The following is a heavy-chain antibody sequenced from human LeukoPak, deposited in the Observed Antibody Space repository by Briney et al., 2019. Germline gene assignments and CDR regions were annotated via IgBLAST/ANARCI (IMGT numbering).Heavy chain of an antibody. CDR2: FDPEDGET. V-gene: IGHV1-24*01. J-gene: IGHJ6*03. Sequence: EASVKVSCKVSGYTLTELSMHWVRQAPGKGLEWVGGFDPEDGETIYAHKLQGRVTMTEDTSTDTAYMELSSLRSEDTAVYYCATGQHRVYYMDVWGKGTTVTVSS. D-gene: IGHD2-21*01. CDR3: ATGQHRVYYMDV. CDR1: GYTLTELS.